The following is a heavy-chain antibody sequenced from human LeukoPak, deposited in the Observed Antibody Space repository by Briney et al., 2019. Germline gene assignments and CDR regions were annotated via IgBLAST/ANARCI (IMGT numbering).Heavy chain of an antibody. J-gene: IGHJ4*02. CDR1: GFTFSSYW. CDR3: ARDPFVVVTAIYFAY. D-gene: IGHD2-21*02. V-gene: IGHV3-7*01. CDR2: IKQDGSEK. Sequence: GGSLRLSCAASGFTFSSYWMSWVRQAPGKGLEWVANIKQDGSEKYYVDSVKGRFTISRDNAKNSLYLQMNSLRAEDTAVYYCARDPFVVVTAIYFAYSGQGTLVTVSS.